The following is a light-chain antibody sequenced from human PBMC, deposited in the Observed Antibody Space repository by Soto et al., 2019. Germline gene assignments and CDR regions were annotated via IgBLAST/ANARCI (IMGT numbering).Light chain of an antibody. J-gene: IGKJ5*01. Sequence: DVQMTQSPSSLSASVGDRVTITCQASQNINNYLNWYQQKPGRAPKLLIYDASNLEAGVPSRFRGSGSGTDFTFTISRLQPDDIATYYCQQYDNLPTFGQGTRLEIK. CDR3: QQYDNLPT. V-gene: IGKV1-33*01. CDR1: QNINNY. CDR2: DAS.